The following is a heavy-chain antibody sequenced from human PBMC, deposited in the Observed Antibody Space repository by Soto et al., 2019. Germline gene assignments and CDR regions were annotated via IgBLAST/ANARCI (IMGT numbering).Heavy chain of an antibody. CDR1: GFTFSSYS. CDR2: ISSGSGTI. Sequence: PGGSLRLSCAASGFTFSSYSMNWVRQAPGKGLEWVSYISSGSGTIYYADSVKGRFSVSRDNAKNSLYLQMNSLRAEDTAVYYCARDRLTGNYYYGMDVWGQGTTVTVSS. D-gene: IGHD7-27*01. V-gene: IGHV3-48*01. CDR3: ARDRLTGNYYYGMDV. J-gene: IGHJ6*02.